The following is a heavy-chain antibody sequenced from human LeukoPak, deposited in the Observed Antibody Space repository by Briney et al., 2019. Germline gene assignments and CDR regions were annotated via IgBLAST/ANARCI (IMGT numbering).Heavy chain of an antibody. CDR3: AKGSYYYGSGTLN. D-gene: IGHD3-10*01. CDR2: IEYSETST. CDR1: GFTLSSYE. V-gene: IGHV3-23*01. Sequence: GGSLRLSCTVSGFTLSSYEMSWIRQAPGKGLEWVSSIEYSETSTHYADAVKGRFTISRDNSKNTLYLQLNSLSDEDTAVYYCAKGSYYYGSGTLNWGQGTLVTVSS. J-gene: IGHJ4*02.